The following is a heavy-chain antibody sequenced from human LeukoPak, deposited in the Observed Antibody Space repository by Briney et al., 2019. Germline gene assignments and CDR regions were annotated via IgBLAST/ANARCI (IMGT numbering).Heavy chain of an antibody. CDR2: TYYRSKWYN. CDR1: GDSVSSNSAA. V-gene: IGHV6-1*01. J-gene: IGHJ5*02. D-gene: IGHD2-15*01. CDR3: ARVKGYCSGGSCYSPNWFDP. Sequence: SQTLSLTCAISGDSVSSNSAAWNWIRQSPSRGLEWLGRTYYRSKWYNDYAVSVKSRITINPDTSKNQFSLQLNSVTPEDTAVYYCARVKGYCSGGSCYSPNWFDPWGQGTLVTVSS.